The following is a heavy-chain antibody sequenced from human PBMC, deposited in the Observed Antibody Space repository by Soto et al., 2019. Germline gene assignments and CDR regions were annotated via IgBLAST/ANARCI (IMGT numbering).Heavy chain of an antibody. D-gene: IGHD1-1*01. V-gene: IGHV4-59*08. Sequence: SETLSLTCTVSGGSISSYYWSWIRQPPGKGLEWIGYIYYSGSTNYNPSLKSRVTISVDTSKNQYSLKLSAVTAADTAVYYCARGAKVGELALFREKRYYFDYWGQGTLVTVSS. CDR1: GGSISSYY. CDR2: IYYSGST. CDR3: ARGAKVGELALFREKRYYFDY. J-gene: IGHJ4*02.